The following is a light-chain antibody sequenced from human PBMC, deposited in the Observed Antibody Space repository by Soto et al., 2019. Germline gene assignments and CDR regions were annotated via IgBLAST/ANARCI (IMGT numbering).Light chain of an antibody. CDR3: QQYIIFPLT. CDR2: QAS. Sequence: DIQMTQSPSTLSASVGDRVTITCRASQSLSKWLAWYQQKPGKAPKLLIYQASNLEDGVPSRFSGSGSGTEFTLTISGLQPDDFATYFCQQYIIFPLTFGGGTKVEIK. V-gene: IGKV1-5*03. CDR1: QSLSKW. J-gene: IGKJ4*01.